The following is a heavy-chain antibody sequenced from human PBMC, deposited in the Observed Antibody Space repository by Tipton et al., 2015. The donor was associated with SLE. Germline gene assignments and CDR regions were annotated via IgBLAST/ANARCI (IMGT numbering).Heavy chain of an antibody. CDR3: ARIIAGHGDAFDV. CDR1: GGSISSSSYY. V-gene: IGHV4-39*07. CDR2: IYYTGTTT. J-gene: IGHJ3*01. Sequence: TLSLTCTVSGGSISSSSYYWGWVRQPPGKGLEWIGSIYYTGTTTYYNSFLKSRVTMSVDTSKNQFSLTLMSVTAADTAVYFCARIIAGHGDAFDVWGQGTMVTVSS.